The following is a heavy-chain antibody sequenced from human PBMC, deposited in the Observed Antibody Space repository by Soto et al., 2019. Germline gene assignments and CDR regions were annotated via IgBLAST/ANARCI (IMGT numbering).Heavy chain of an antibody. Sequence: GKGLEWIGYIYYSGSTNYNPSLKRRVPISVDTSKNQFSLTLSSVTAADTAMYYCAANESSGSSFLDYWGYGTPVPVSS. CDR3: AANESSGSSFLDY. D-gene: IGHD6-6*01. CDR2: IYYSGST. J-gene: IGHJ4*01. V-gene: IGHV4-59*01.